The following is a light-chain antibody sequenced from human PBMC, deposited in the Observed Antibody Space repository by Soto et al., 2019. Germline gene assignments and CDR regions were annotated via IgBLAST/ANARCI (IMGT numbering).Light chain of an antibody. V-gene: IGKV3-15*01. Sequence: IVMTQSPATLSVSPGERATLSCRASQSVRSNLAWYQQKPGQAPRLLIYAASTRATGIPARFSGSGSGTEFTLTISSLQSEDFAVYYCQHYNNWPPWTFGQGTKVEIK. CDR3: QHYNNWPPWT. CDR1: QSVRSN. J-gene: IGKJ1*01. CDR2: AAS.